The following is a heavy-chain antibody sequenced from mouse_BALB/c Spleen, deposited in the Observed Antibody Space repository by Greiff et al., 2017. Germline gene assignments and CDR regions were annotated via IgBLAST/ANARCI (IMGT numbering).Heavy chain of an antibody. J-gene: IGHJ4*01. D-gene: IGHD2-4*01. CDR1: GYTFTSYW. V-gene: IGHV1-87*01. CDR3: ARSPTMITAMDY. Sequence: VQLQQSGAELARPGASVKLSCKASGYTFTSYWMQWVKQRPGQGLEWIGAIYPGDGDTRYTQKFKGKATLTADKSSSTAYMQLSSLASEDSAVYYCARSPTMITAMDYWGQGTSVTVSS. CDR2: IYPGDGDT.